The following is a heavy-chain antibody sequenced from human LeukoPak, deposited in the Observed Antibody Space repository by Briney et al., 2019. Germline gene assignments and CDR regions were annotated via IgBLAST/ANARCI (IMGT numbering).Heavy chain of an antibody. D-gene: IGHD4-17*01. Sequence: GGSLRLSCAASGFTFSSYAMSWVRQAPGKGLEWVSAISGSGGSTYYADSVKGRFTISRDNSKNTLYLQMNSLRAEDTAVYYCAKDSPMDYVGVRDAFDIWGQGTMVTVSS. CDR2: ISGSGGST. CDR3: AKDSPMDYVGVRDAFDI. J-gene: IGHJ3*02. CDR1: GFTFSSYA. V-gene: IGHV3-23*01.